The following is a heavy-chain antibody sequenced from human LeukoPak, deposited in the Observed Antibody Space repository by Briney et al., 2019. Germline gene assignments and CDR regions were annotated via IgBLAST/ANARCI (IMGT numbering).Heavy chain of an antibody. CDR2: IYYSGST. CDR3: ARAKITIFGVVIIPPYFDY. Sequence: SETLSLTCTVSGGSISSYYWSWIRQPPGKGLEWIGYIYYSGSTNYNPSLKSRVTISVDTSKNQFSLKLSSVTAADTTVYYCARAKITIFGVVIIPPYFDYWGQGTLVTVSS. CDR1: GGSISSYY. D-gene: IGHD3-3*01. J-gene: IGHJ4*02. V-gene: IGHV4-59*12.